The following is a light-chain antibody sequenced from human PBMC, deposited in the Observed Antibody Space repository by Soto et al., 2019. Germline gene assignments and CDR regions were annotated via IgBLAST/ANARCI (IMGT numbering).Light chain of an antibody. J-gene: IGLJ2*01. CDR3: HSYDSTLSASI. CDR2: GNT. CDR1: SSNIGAGYD. Sequence: QAVVTQPPSVSGAPGQRVTISCTGSSSNIGAGYDVRWYHQLPGTAPKLLIFGNTNRPSGVPDRFSGSKSGTSASLAITGLQAEDEADYYCHSYDSTLSASIFGGGTKLTVL. V-gene: IGLV1-40*01.